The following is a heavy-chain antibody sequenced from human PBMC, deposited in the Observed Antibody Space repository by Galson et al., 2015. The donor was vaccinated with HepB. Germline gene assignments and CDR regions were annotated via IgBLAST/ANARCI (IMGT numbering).Heavy chain of an antibody. CDR2: IIPIFGTA. CDR1: GGTFSSYA. CDR3: ASRYYDSSPYYYGMDV. J-gene: IGHJ6*02. V-gene: IGHV1-69*13. D-gene: IGHD3-22*01. Sequence: SVKVSCKASGGTFSSYAISWVRQAPGQGLEWMGGIIPIFGTANYAQKFQGRVTITADESTSTAYMELSSLRSEDTAVYYCASRYYDSSPYYYGMDVWGQGTTVTVSS.